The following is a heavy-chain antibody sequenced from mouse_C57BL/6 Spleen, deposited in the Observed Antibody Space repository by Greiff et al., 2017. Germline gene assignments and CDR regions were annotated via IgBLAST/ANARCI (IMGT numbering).Heavy chain of an antibody. Sequence: VQLQQSGAELVKPGASVKLSCKASGYTFTEYTIHWVKQRSGQGLEWIGWFYPGSGSIKYNEKFKDKATLTADKSSSTVYMELSRLPYEDSAVYFWARHAKTARAGAAMDYWGQGTSVTVSS. D-gene: IGHD3-2*01. CDR1: GYTFTEYT. CDR3: ARHAKTARAGAAMDY. V-gene: IGHV1-62-2*01. J-gene: IGHJ4*01. CDR2: FYPGSGSI.